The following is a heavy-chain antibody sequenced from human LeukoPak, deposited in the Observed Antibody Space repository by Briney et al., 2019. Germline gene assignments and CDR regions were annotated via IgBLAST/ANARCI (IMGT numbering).Heavy chain of an antibody. V-gene: IGHV3-30-3*01. Sequence: PGGSLRLSCAASGFTLSSYAMHWVRQAPGKGLEWVAVISYDGSNKYYADSVKGRFTISRDNSKNTLYLQMNSLRAEDTAVYYCARDFTRYSSSWLEGDYFDYWGQGTLVTVSS. CDR3: ARDFTRYSSSWLEGDYFDY. CDR1: GFTLSSYA. CDR2: ISYDGSNK. D-gene: IGHD6-13*01. J-gene: IGHJ4*02.